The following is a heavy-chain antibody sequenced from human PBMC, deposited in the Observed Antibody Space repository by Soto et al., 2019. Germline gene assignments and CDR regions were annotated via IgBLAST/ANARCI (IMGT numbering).Heavy chain of an antibody. CDR2: ISTYNGDT. J-gene: IGHJ6*01. D-gene: IGHD3-9*01. Sequence: QVQLVQSGSEAKKSGASVKVSCKASGYTFSTYGMSWVRQAPGQGLEWMGWISTYNGDTNYAQKFQGRVTMTADTSTTTAYMELRSLRSDDTAMYYCARDQLPYFDWRFQEIDYYYFYGMDVWGQGTTVTVSS. CDR3: ARDQLPYFDWRFQEIDYYYFYGMDV. V-gene: IGHV1-18*01. CDR1: GYTFSTYG.